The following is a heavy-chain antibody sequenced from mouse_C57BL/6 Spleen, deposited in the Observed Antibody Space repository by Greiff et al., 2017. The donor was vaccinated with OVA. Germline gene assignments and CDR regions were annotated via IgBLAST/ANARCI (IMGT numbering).Heavy chain of an antibody. Sequence: EVQGVESGGDLVKPGGSLKLSCAASGFTFSSYGMSWVRQTPDKRLEWVATISSGGSYTYYPDSVKGRFTISRDNAKNTLYLQMSSLKSEDTAMYYCARDDYDGDYYAMDYWGQGTSVTVSS. J-gene: IGHJ4*01. V-gene: IGHV5-6*01. D-gene: IGHD2-4*01. CDR2: ISSGGSYT. CDR1: GFTFSSYG. CDR3: ARDDYDGDYYAMDY.